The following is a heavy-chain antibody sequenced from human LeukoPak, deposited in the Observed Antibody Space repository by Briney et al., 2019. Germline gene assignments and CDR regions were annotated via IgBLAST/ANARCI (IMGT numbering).Heavy chain of an antibody. CDR3: ARRGYSYGYD. J-gene: IGHJ4*02. CDR1: GGSISSSSYY. V-gene: IGHV4-39*01. D-gene: IGHD5-18*01. Sequence: SETLSLTCTVSGGSISSSSYYWGWIRQPPGKGLEWIGSIYYSGSTYYNPSLKSPVTISVDTSKNQFSLKLSSVTAADTAVYYCARRGYSYGYDWGQGTLVTVPS. CDR2: IYYSGST.